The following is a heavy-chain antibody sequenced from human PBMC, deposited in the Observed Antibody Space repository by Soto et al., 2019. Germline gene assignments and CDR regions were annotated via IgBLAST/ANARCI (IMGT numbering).Heavy chain of an antibody. CDR1: GFTFSSYA. V-gene: IGHV3-23*01. CDR3: AKGQYCSGGSCYGYYFDY. CDR2: ISGSGGST. D-gene: IGHD2-15*01. Sequence: PGGSLRLSCAASGFTFSSYAMSWVRQAPGKGLEWVSAISGSGGSTYYADSVKGRFTISRDNSKNTLYLQMNSLRAEDTAVYYCAKGQYCSGGSCYGYYFDYWDQGTLVTVSS. J-gene: IGHJ4*02.